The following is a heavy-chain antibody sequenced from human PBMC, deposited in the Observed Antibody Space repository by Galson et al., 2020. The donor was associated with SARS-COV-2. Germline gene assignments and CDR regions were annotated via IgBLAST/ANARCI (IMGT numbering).Heavy chain of an antibody. J-gene: IGHJ2*01. CDR2: IDWDDDK. Sequence: CEPPVPQPSHTVNTTGTFSGASLRTSGMCVIWIRQPPGKALEWLALIDWDDDKYYSTSLKTRLTISKDTSKNQVVLTMTNMDPVDTATYYCARTRITMIVGEDWYFDLWGRGTLVTVSS. CDR1: GASLRTSGMC. CDR3: ARTRITMIVGEDWYFDL. V-gene: IGHV2-70*01. D-gene: IGHD3-22*01.